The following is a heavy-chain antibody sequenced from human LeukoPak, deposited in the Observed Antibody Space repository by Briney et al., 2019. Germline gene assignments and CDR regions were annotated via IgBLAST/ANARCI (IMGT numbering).Heavy chain of an antibody. CDR1: GFTFSDYY. Sequence: PGGSLRLSCAASGFTFSDYYMSWIRQAPGKGLEWVSYISSSGSTIYYADSVKGRFTISRDNAKNSLYLQMNSLRAEDTAVYYCARDRQWDTAMVNYWGQGTLVTVSS. CDR2: ISSSGSTI. V-gene: IGHV3-11*01. D-gene: IGHD5-18*01. CDR3: ARDRQWDTAMVNY. J-gene: IGHJ4*02.